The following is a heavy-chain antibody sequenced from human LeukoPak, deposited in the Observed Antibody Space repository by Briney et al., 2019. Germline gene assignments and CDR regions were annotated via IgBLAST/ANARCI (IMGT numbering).Heavy chain of an antibody. Sequence: ASVKVSCKASGYTFTSYAISWVRQAPGQGLEWMGWISAYNGNTNYAQKLQGRVTMTTDTSTSTAYMELRSLRSDDTAVYYCARDPDFWSGWSRYYYYYGMDVWGQGTTVTVSS. CDR3: ARDPDFWSGWSRYYYYYGMDV. CDR2: ISAYNGNT. V-gene: IGHV1-18*01. J-gene: IGHJ6*02. CDR1: GYTFTSYA. D-gene: IGHD3-3*01.